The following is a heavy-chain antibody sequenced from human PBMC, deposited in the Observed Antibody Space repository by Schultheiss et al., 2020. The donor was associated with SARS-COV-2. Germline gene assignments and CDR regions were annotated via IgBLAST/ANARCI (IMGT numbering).Heavy chain of an antibody. Sequence: GGSLRLSCAASGFIFSTYGMHWVRQAPGKGLEWVAVIWYDGSNKYYADSVKGRFTISRDNSKNTLYLQINSLRAEDTAVYYCAREVLITMIRGIIRPLDYWGQGTLVTVSS. CDR1: GFIFSTYG. CDR2: IWYDGSNK. J-gene: IGHJ4*02. CDR3: AREVLITMIRGIIRPLDY. D-gene: IGHD3-10*01. V-gene: IGHV3-33*01.